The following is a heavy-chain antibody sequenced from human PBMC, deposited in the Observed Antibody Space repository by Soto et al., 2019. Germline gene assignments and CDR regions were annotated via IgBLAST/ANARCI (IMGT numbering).Heavy chain of an antibody. D-gene: IGHD5-18*01. Sequence: GGSLRLSCAASGFTFDDYAMHWVRQAPGKGLEWVSGISWNSGSIGYADSVKGRFTISRDNAKNSLYLQMNSLRAEDTALYYCAKDIMDAGYSYGFDYWGQGTLVTVSS. CDR1: GFTFDDYA. CDR3: AKDIMDAGYSYGFDY. J-gene: IGHJ4*02. CDR2: ISWNSGSI. V-gene: IGHV3-9*01.